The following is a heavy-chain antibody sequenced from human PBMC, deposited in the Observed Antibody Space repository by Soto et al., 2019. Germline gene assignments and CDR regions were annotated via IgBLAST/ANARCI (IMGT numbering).Heavy chain of an antibody. CDR2: IYYSGSTYYN. Sequence: QVQLQESGPGLVKPSQTLSLTCTVSGGSIISGGYYWSWIRQHPGKGLEWIGYIYYSGSTYYNYYNPSLKSRVTISVDTSKNQFSLKLSSVTAADTAVYYCARTPLLWGQGTLVTVSS. V-gene: IGHV4-31*03. CDR3: ARTPLL. J-gene: IGHJ4*02. D-gene: IGHD1-26*01. CDR1: GGSIISGGYY.